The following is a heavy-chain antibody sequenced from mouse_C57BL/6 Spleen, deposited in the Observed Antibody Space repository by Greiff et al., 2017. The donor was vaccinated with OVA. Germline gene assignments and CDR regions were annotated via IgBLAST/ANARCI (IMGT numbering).Heavy chain of an antibody. Sequence: EVNLVESGEGLVKPGGSLKLSCAASGFTFSSYAMSWVRQTPEKRLEWVAYISSGGDYIYYADTVTGRFTISSDNARNTLYLQMSSLKSEDTAMYYCTRARNYGSRYYFDYWGQGTTLTVSS. D-gene: IGHD1-1*01. CDR2: ISSGGDYI. J-gene: IGHJ2*01. CDR3: TRARNYGSRYYFDY. CDR1: GFTFSSYA. V-gene: IGHV5-9-1*02.